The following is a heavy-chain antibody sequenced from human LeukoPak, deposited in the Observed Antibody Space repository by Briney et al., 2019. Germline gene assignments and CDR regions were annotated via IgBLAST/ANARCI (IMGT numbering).Heavy chain of an antibody. CDR1: GYAFTSYG. CDR3: ARGQSGYERFDY. J-gene: IGHJ4*02. D-gene: IGHD5-12*01. V-gene: IGHV1-18*01. Sequence: GASVKVSCKASGYAFTSYGISWVRQAPGQGLEWMGWISAYNGSTNYAQKLQGRVTTTTDTSTSTAYMELRSLRSDDTAVYYCARGQSGYERFDYWGQGTLVTVSS. CDR2: ISAYNGST.